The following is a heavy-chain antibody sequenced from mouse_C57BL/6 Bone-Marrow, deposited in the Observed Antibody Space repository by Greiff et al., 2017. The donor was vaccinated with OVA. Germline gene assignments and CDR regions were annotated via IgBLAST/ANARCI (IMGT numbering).Heavy chain of an antibody. V-gene: IGHV5-9-1*02. D-gene: IGHD2-4*01. CDR3: TRDPFYDYDWAY. CDR2: ISSGGDYI. CDR1: GFTFSSYA. J-gene: IGHJ3*01. Sequence: EVKLMESGEGLVKPGGSLKLSCAASGFTFSSYAMSWVRQTPEKRLEWVAYISSGGDYIYYADTVKGRFTISRDNARNTLYLQMSSLKSEDTAMYYSTRDPFYDYDWAYWGQGTLVTVSA.